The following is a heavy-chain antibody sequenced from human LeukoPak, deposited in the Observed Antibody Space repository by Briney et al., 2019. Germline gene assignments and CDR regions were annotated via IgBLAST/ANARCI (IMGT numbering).Heavy chain of an antibody. V-gene: IGHV3-48*03. D-gene: IGHD5-18*01. CDR2: ISSSGSAK. CDR3: GKTTVGYSSGQKPAWPVDY. Sequence: PGGFLRLSCAASGFTFSSHKMNWVRQAPGKGLEWVSYISSSGSAKYYADSVKGRFTISRDNSRNTVYLQINSLRAEDTAVYYCGKTTVGYSSGQKPAWPVDYWGQGTLVTVSS. J-gene: IGHJ4*02. CDR1: GFTFSSHK.